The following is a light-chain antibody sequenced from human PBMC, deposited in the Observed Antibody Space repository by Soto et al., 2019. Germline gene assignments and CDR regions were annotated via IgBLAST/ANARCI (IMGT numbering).Light chain of an antibody. V-gene: IGKV3-20*01. CDR3: QQSVSSPYT. Sequence: EIVLTQSPGTLSLSPGERATLSCRASQSVSSSYLAWYQQRPGQAPRLLIYGASSRATGIPDRFSGTGSGTDFTLTISRREPDDFAVYYCQQSVSSPYTFGQGAKLEIK. J-gene: IGKJ2*01. CDR2: GAS. CDR1: QSVSSSY.